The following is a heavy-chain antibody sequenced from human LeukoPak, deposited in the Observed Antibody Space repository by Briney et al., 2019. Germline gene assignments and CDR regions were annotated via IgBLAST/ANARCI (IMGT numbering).Heavy chain of an antibody. CDR1: GFTFSSYA. Sequence: SGGSLRLSCAASGFTFSSYAMHWVRQAPGKGLEWVAVISYDGSNKYYADSVKGRFTISRDNSKDTLYLQMNSLRAEDTAVYYCAREYGDYGRLYGVDIWGQGTMVTVSS. D-gene: IGHD4-17*01. CDR3: AREYGDYGRLYGVDI. CDR2: ISYDGSNK. J-gene: IGHJ3*02. V-gene: IGHV3-30-3*01.